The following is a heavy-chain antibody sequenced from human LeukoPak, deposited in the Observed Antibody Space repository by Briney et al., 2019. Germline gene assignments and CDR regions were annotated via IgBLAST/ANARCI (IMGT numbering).Heavy chain of an antibody. CDR3: AKPYYYGSRSYMDY. J-gene: IGHJ4*02. D-gene: IGHD3-10*01. V-gene: IGHV3-30*18. Sequence: GGSLRLSCAASGFTFSSYGMHWVRQAPGKGLEWVAVISYDGSNTYYADSVKGRFTVSRDNSKNMLYLQMNSLRAEDTAVYYCAKPYYYGSRSYMDYWGQGTLVTVSS. CDR2: ISYDGSNT. CDR1: GFTFSSYG.